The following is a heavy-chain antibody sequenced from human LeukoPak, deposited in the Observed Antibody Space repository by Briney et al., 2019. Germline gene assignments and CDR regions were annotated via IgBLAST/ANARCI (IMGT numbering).Heavy chain of an antibody. Sequence: ASVKVSCKASGYTFTSYYIHWVRQAPGQGLGWMGMINPSGGGTGYAQKFQVRVTMPRDTATSTVYMELSSLRSEDTALYYCARQRDDRSGYYFFCYWGQGTLVTVSS. D-gene: IGHD3-22*01. CDR2: INPSGGGT. CDR1: GYTFTSYY. CDR3: ARQRDDRSGYYFFCY. J-gene: IGHJ4*02. V-gene: IGHV1-46*01.